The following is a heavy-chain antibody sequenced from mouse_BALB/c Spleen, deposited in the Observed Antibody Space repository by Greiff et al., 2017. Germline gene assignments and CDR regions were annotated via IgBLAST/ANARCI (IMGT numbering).Heavy chain of an antibody. CDR1: GYTFTDYN. Sequence: EVQLQQSGPELVKPGASVKISCKASGYTFTDYNMHWVKQSHGKSLEWIGYIYPYNGGTGYNQKFKSKATLTVDNSSSTAYMELRSLTSEDSAVYYCARGPTVVATDWYFDVWGAGTTVTVSS. J-gene: IGHJ1*01. V-gene: IGHV1S29*02. CDR2: IYPYNGGT. D-gene: IGHD1-1*01. CDR3: ARGPTVVATDWYFDV.